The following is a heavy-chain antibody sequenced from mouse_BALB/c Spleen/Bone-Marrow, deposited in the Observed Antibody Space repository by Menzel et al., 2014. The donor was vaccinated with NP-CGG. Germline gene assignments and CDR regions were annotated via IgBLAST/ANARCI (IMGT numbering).Heavy chain of an antibody. CDR3: TCFYYDYDGLCLFAY. V-gene: IGHV1-5*01. CDR1: GYTFINYW. J-gene: IGHJ3*01. CDR2: IYPGNSDT. D-gene: IGHD2-4*01. Sequence: VQLQQSGTVLARPGASVKMSCKASGYTFINYWMHWVKQRPGQGLEWIGAIYPGNSDTSYNQKFKAKAKLTAVTSTSTAYMELSSLTNEDSAVYYCTCFYYDYDGLCLFAYWGQGTLVTASA.